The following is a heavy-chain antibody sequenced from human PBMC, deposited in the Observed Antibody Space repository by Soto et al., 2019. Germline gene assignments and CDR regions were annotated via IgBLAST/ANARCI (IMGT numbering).Heavy chain of an antibody. D-gene: IGHD6-13*01. V-gene: IGHV3-13*01. CDR1: GFTFSSYD. CDR2: IGTAGDT. J-gene: IGHJ4*02. CDR3: ARVKQGSSWYYFDY. Sequence: GGSLRLSCAASGFTFSSYDMHWVRQATGKGLEWVSAIGTAGDTYYPGSVKGRFTISRENAKNSLYLQMNSLRAGDTAVYYCARVKQGSSWYYFDYWGQGTLVTVSS.